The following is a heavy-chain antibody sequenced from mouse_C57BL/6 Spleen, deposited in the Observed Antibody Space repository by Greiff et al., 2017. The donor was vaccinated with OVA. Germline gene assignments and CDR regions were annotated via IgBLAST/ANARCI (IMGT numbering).Heavy chain of an antibody. CDR3: ARGVTAQSLDY. D-gene: IGHD3-2*02. CDR1: GYSITSCYY. Sequence: ESGPGLVKPSQSLSLTCSVTGYSITSCYYWNWIRQFPGNQLEWMGYISYDGSNNYNPSFKNQISITRDTSKNQFFLKLNSVTTEDTATYYCARGVTAQSLDYWGQGTTLTVSS. V-gene: IGHV3-6*01. CDR2: ISYDGSN. J-gene: IGHJ2*01.